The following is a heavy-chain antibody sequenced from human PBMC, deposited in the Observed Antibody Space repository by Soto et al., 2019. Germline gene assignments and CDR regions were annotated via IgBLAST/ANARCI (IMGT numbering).Heavy chain of an antibody. J-gene: IGHJ5*01. Sequence: WGAPRASCGDPRFTPWKFVIHGLRESAREGLEGVALISHDGTDKYYADSVKGRLTISRDNSKDTLFLHMDNLRPEDTGIYCCANPTSFVTCFDSCGQAILDTVSS. CDR1: RFTPWKFV. CDR3: ANPTSFVTCFDS. CDR2: ISHDGTDK. D-gene: IGHD3-16*02. V-gene: IGHV3-30*18.